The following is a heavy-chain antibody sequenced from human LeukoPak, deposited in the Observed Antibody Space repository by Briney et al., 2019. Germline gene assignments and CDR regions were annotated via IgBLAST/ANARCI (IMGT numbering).Heavy chain of an antibody. J-gene: IGHJ3*02. Sequence: SETLSLTCTVSGGSISSYYWSWIRQPPGKGLEWIGYIYYSGSTNYNPSLKSRVTISVDTSKNQFSLKLSSVTAADTAVYYCACRMVRGVNLDAFDIWGQGTMVTVSS. CDR3: ACRMVRGVNLDAFDI. D-gene: IGHD3-10*01. CDR1: GGSISSYY. V-gene: IGHV4-59*01. CDR2: IYYSGST.